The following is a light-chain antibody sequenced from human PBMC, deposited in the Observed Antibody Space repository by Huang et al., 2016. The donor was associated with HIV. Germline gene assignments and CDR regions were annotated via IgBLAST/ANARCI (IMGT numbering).Light chain of an antibody. CDR2: DAS. Sequence: EIVLTQSPATLSLSPGERATLSCRASQSVRTSLAWYHQKPGQAPRLLIYDASNRATGIPARFSGSGSGTDFTLTISNLQSEDFAVYYCQQRSAWPLTFGGGTKVEI. V-gene: IGKV3-11*01. J-gene: IGKJ4*01. CDR1: QSVRTS. CDR3: QQRSAWPLT.